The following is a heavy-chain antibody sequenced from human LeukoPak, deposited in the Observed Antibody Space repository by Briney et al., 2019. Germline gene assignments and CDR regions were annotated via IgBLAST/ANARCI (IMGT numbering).Heavy chain of an antibody. D-gene: IGHD6-19*01. CDR3: ARDPRDGVSSGWYVRGYYYYGMDV. J-gene: IGHJ6*02. V-gene: IGHV3-74*01. CDR2: IYTDGSST. CDR1: GFTFSSYW. Sequence: PGGSLRLSCAASGFTFSSYWMYWVRQAPGKGLVWVSRIYTDGSSTSYADSVKGRFIISRDNAKNTLYLQMNSLRAEDTAVYYCARDPRDGVSSGWYVRGYYYYGMDVWGQGTTVTVSS.